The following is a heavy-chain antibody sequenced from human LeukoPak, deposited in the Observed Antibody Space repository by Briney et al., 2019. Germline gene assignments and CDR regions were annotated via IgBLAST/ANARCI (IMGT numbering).Heavy chain of an antibody. CDR2: INPSGGST. D-gene: IGHD3-10*01. J-gene: IGHJ4*02. V-gene: IGHV1-46*02. CDR3: ARDPYGSGNYYTYFDY. CDR1: GYTFNTYY. Sequence: ASVRVSCKASGYTFNTYYIHWVRQAPGQGLEWMGLINPSGGSTSYAEKFQGRVTMTRDTSTSTVYMELSSLRSEDTAVYYCARDPYGSGNYYTYFDYWGQGTLVTVSS.